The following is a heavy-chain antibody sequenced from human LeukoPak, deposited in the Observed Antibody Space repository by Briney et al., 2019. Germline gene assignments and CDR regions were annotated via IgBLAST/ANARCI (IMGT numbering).Heavy chain of an antibody. CDR3: AKDFLSGPSGFDY. J-gene: IGHJ4*02. V-gene: IGHV3-30-3*02. CDR2: ISYDGSNK. D-gene: IGHD2/OR15-2a*01. CDR1: GFTFSSYA. Sequence: GGSLRLSCAASGFTFSSYAMHWVRQAPGKGLEWVAVISYDGSNKYYADSVKGRLTISRDNSKNTLYLQMNSLRAEDTAVYYCAKDFLSGPSGFDYWGQGTLVTVSS.